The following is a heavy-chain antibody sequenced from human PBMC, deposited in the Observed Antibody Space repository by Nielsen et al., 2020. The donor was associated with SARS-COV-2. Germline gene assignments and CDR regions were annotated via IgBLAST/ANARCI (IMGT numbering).Heavy chain of an antibody. J-gene: IGHJ2*01. Sequence: GGSLSLSCAASGFTFSSYGMHWVRQAPGKGLEWVAVIWYDGSNKYYADSVKGRFTISRDNSKNTLYLQMNSLRAEDTAVYYCARDRITGTSYFDLWGRGTLVTVSS. CDR1: GFTFSSYG. D-gene: IGHD1-20*01. V-gene: IGHV3-33*01. CDR2: IWYDGSNK. CDR3: ARDRITGTSYFDL.